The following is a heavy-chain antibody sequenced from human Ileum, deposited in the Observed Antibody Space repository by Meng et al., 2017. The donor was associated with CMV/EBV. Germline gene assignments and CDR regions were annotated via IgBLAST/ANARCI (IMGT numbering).Heavy chain of an antibody. D-gene: IGHD3-10*01. CDR3: GRAGARGVPVDM. CDR1: GDSISGYH. J-gene: IGHJ4*02. CDR2: LRTSGTT. Sequence: QVQLQGSGPGLVKPSETLSLTCIVSGDSISGYHWTWIRKPAGKGLEWIGRLRTSGTTDHNPSLKGRVTLSIDTSKNQFSLKLNSVTAADTAVYYCGRAGARGVPVDMWGQGTLVTVSS. V-gene: IGHV4-4*07.